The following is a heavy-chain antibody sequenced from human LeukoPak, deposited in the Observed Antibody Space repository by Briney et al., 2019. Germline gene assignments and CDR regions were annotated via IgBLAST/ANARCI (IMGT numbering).Heavy chain of an antibody. Sequence: SQTLSLTCAVSGGSISSGGYSWSWIRQPPGKGLDGIGYIYHSGSTYYNPSLKSRVTISVDRSKNQFSLKLSSVTAADTAVYYCARVSGSPLMSYFDYWGQGTLVTVSS. V-gene: IGHV4-30-2*01. J-gene: IGHJ4*02. CDR3: ARVSGSPLMSYFDY. CDR1: GGSISSGGYS. CDR2: IYHSGST. D-gene: IGHD1-26*01.